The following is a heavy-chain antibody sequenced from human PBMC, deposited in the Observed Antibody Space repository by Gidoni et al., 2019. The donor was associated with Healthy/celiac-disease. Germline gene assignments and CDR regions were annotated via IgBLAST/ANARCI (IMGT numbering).Heavy chain of an antibody. J-gene: IGHJ4*02. CDR3: ARALLGAAGDY. D-gene: IGHD6-13*01. Sequence: LEWVAVISYDGSNKYYADSVKGRFTISRDNSKNTLNLQMNSLRAEDTAVYYCARALLGAAGDYWGQGTLVTVSS. V-gene: IGHV3-30-3*01. CDR2: ISYDGSNK.